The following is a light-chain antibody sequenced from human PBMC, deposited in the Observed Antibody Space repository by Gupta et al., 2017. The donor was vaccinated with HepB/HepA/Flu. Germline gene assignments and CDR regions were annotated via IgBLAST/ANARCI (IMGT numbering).Light chain of an antibody. J-gene: IGKJ4*01. Sequence: QNTQVSFNPVGFGGNRSTITCRASQSLNSRLAWYQQKPGRAPKFLIYKASTLESGVPSRFSGSGSGTEFTLTISSLQPDDFATYYCQQYNNYPLTFGGGTKVEIK. V-gene: IGKV1-5*03. CDR2: KAS. CDR1: QSLNSR. CDR3: QQYNNYPLT.